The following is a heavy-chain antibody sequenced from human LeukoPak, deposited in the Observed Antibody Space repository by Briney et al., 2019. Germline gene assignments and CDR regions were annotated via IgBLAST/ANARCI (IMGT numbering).Heavy chain of an antibody. CDR3: ASQYSSSWYPHYYYYGMDV. CDR2: ISYDGSNK. Sequence: GGSLRLSCAASGFTFSSYAMHWVRQAPGKGLEWVAVISYDGSNKYYADSVKGRFTISRDNSKNTLYLQMNSLRAEDTAVYYCASQYSSSWYPHYYYYGMDVWGKGTTVTVSS. J-gene: IGHJ6*04. V-gene: IGHV3-30-3*01. CDR1: GFTFSSYA. D-gene: IGHD6-13*01.